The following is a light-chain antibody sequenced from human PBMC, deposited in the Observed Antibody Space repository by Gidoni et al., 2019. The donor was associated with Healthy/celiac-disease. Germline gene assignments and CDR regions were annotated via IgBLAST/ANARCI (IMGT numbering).Light chain of an antibody. J-gene: IGLJ3*02. V-gene: IGLV2-14*01. Sequence: QSALTQPAPASRSRRHANTIPCTGTSSAVGGYNYVSWYQQHPGKAPKLMIYEVSKRPSGVSDRFSGSKSGTTASLAISGLQAEDEADYYCASWTGSINAWVFGGGTKLTVL. CDR1: SSAVGGYNY. CDR2: EVS. CDR3: ASWTGSINAWV.